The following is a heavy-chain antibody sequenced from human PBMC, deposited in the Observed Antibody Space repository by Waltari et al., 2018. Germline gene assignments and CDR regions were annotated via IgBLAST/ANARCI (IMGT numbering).Heavy chain of an antibody. V-gene: IGHV3-30*10. D-gene: IGHD5-12*01. J-gene: IGHJ4*02. CDR3: ARTGGRDGYNPFDH. Sequence: QVQVVESGGGVVQPGRSLRLSCAASGFTFSNDAMHWVRRAPGKGLEWVALISFDGNYKYYTDSVKGRFTISRDNSNNTVDLQINTLRSEDTAVYYCARTGGRDGYNPFDHWGQGTLVTVSS. CDR1: GFTFSNDA. CDR2: ISFDGNYK.